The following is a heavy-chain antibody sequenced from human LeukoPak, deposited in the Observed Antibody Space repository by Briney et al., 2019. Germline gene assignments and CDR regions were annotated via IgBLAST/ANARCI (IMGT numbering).Heavy chain of an antibody. J-gene: IGHJ4*02. Sequence: GGSLRLSCVVSGFTFNRCWMNWVRQAPGKGLEWVAVIWYDGSNKYYADSVKGRFTISRDNSKNTLYLQMNSLRAEDTAVYYCARNYGSGSYYPFDYWGQGTLVTVSS. D-gene: IGHD3-10*01. CDR3: ARNYGSGSYYPFDY. CDR1: GFTFNRCW. V-gene: IGHV3-33*07. CDR2: IWYDGSNK.